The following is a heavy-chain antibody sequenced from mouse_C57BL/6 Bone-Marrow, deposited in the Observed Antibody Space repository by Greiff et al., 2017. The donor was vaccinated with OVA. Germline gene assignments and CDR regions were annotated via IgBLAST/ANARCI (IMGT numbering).Heavy chain of an antibody. J-gene: IGHJ3*01. CDR2: IDPEDGET. CDR3: ARFPYYGNYEAWFAY. V-gene: IGHV14-2*01. CDR1: GFNIKDYY. Sequence: DVKLVESGAELVKPGASVKLSCTASGFNIKDYYMHWVKQRTEQGLEWIGRIDPEDGETKYAPKFQGKATITADTSSNTAYLQLSSLTSEDTAVYYCARFPYYGNYEAWFAYWGQGTLVTVSA. D-gene: IGHD2-10*01.